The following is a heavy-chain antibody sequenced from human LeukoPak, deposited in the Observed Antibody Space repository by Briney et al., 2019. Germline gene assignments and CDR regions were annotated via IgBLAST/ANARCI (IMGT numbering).Heavy chain of an antibody. V-gene: IGHV3-23*01. Sequence: GGSLRLSCAASGFTFSSYAMSWVRQAPGKGLEGVSAISGSGGSTYYADSVKGRFTISRDNSKNTLYLQMNSLRAEDTAVYYCAKDRSVQWLRSWNGMDVWGQGTTVTVSS. J-gene: IGHJ6*02. CDR3: AKDRSVQWLRSWNGMDV. CDR2: ISGSGGST. CDR1: GFTFSSYA. D-gene: IGHD6-19*01.